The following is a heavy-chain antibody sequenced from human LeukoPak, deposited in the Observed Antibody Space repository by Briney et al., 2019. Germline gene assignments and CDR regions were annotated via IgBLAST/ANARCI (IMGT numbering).Heavy chain of an antibody. D-gene: IGHD2-2*01. CDR2: IYYSGST. V-gene: IGHV4-39*07. Sequence: PSETLSLTCTVSGGSISSSNYYWGWIRQPPGKGLEWIGSIYYSGSTNYNPSLKSRVTISVDTSKNQFSLKLSPVTAADTAMYYCARVVPAAISGFDIWGQGTMVTVSS. J-gene: IGHJ3*02. CDR1: GGSISSSNYY. CDR3: ARVVPAAISGFDI.